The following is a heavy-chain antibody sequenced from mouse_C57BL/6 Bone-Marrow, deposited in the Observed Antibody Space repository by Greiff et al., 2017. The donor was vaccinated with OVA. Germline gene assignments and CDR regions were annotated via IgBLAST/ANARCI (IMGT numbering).Heavy chain of an antibody. CDR3: ARAGDYGNYEDFDY. Sequence: LQQSGAELVRPGASVKMSCKASGYTFTSYNMHWVKQTPRQGLEWIGAIYPGNGDTSYNQKFKGKATLTVDKSSSTAYMQLSSLTSEDSAVYCCARAGDYGNYEDFDYWGQGTTLTVSS. V-gene: IGHV1-12*01. D-gene: IGHD2-1*01. CDR1: GYTFTSYN. J-gene: IGHJ2*01. CDR2: IYPGNGDT.